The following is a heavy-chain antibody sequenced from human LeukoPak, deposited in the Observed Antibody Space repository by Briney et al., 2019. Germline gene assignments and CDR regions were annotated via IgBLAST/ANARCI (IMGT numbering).Heavy chain of an antibody. CDR2: IYYSGST. CDR3: ARVNGYYDILTGYYPWTYYFDY. J-gene: IGHJ4*02. Sequence: SETLSLTCAVYGGSFSGYYWSWIRQPPGKGLEWIGYIYYSGSTSYNPSLKSRVTISVDTSKNQFSLKLRSVTAADTAVYYCARVNGYYDILTGYYPWTYYFDYWGQGTLVTVSS. V-gene: IGHV4-59*01. D-gene: IGHD3-9*01. CDR1: GGSFSGYY.